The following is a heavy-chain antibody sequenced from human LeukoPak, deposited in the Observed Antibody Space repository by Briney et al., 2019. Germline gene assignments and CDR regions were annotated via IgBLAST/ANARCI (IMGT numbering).Heavy chain of an antibody. J-gene: IGHJ4*02. CDR3: ARDRPGDGFNSD. CDR1: GFTFSSYA. D-gene: IGHD5-24*01. CDR2: ISGSGGST. Sequence: GGSLRLSCAASGFTFSSYAMSWVRQAPGKGLEWVSVISGSGGSTYYADSVKGRFTISRDNSKNTLYLQMNSLRAEDTAVYYCARDRPGDGFNSDWGQGTLVTVSS. V-gene: IGHV3-23*01.